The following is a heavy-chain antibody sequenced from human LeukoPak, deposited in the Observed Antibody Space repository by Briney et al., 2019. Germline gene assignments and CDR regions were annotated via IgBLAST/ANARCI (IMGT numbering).Heavy chain of an antibody. CDR2: IYHSGST. CDR3: ARSLLLWFGGPDAFDI. Sequence: PSETLSLTCALSGYSISSGYYWGWIRQPPGKGLEWIGSIYHSGSTYYNPSLKSRVTISVDTSKNQFSLKLSSVTAADTAVYYCARSLLLWFGGPDAFDIWGQGTMVTVSS. D-gene: IGHD3-10*01. V-gene: IGHV4-38-2*01. J-gene: IGHJ3*02. CDR1: GYSISSGYY.